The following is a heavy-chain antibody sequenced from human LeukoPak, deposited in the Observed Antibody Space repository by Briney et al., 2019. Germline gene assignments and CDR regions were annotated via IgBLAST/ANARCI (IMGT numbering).Heavy chain of an antibody. Sequence: SETLSLTCTVSGGSTSSSYWSWMRQPPGKGLEWIGYIYYSGSTNYNPSLKSRVTISVDTSKNQVSLKLSSVTAADTAVYYCARGNDYWGQGTLVTVSS. CDR2: IYYSGST. V-gene: IGHV4-59*08. J-gene: IGHJ4*02. CDR1: GGSTSSSY. CDR3: ARGNDY.